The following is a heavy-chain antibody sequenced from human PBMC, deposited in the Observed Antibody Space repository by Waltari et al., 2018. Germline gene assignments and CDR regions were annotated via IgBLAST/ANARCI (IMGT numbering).Heavy chain of an antibody. J-gene: IGHJ4*02. Sequence: QVQLQQSGPRLVKPSLTLSLTCAISGDSVSSNNPAWNWIRQSPSRVLEWRGRTYYRSQWYYDYAVSVKSRNTIKPDTSRNQFSLQLNSVGPEDTAVYYCARELENIFDYWGRGTLVSVSS. CDR1: GDSVSSNNPA. V-gene: IGHV6-1*02. CDR3: ARELENIFDY. CDR2: TYYRSQWYY.